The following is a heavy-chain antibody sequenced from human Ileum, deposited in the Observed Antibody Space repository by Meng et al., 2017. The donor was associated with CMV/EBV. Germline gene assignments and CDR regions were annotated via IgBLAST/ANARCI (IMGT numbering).Heavy chain of an antibody. Sequence: KVSCKASGYTFSSYGIAWVRQAPGQGLEWMGWISIYHDNTYFARKFQGRVIMTTDTSTNTVYMELSSLRSDDTAVYFCARRAVVLDYWGQGSLVTVSS. CDR3: ARRAVVLDY. J-gene: IGHJ4*02. D-gene: IGHD4-23*01. CDR2: ISIYHDNT. CDR1: GYTFSSYG. V-gene: IGHV1-18*01.